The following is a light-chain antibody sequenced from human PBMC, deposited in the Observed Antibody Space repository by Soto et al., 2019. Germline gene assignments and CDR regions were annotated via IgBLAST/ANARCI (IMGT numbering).Light chain of an antibody. CDR1: QSVNSNY. CDR3: QQYDNPPRT. J-gene: IGKJ1*01. V-gene: IGKV3-20*01. CDR2: GAS. Sequence: EIVLTQSPGTLSLSPGERATLSCRASQSVNSNYLAWYQQKPGQGPRVLMYGASSRATGIPDRFSGSGSGTDFTLPISRLEPEDFAVYYCQQYDNPPRTFGQGTKVEIK.